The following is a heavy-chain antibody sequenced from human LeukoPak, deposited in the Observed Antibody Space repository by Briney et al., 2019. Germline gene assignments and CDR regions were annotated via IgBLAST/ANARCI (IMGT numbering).Heavy chain of an antibody. D-gene: IGHD5-24*01. Sequence: SETLSLTCAVYGGSFSGYYWSWIRQPPGKGLEWIGEINHSGSTNYNPSLKSRVTISVDTSKNQFSLKLSSVTAADTAVYYCARGGEGYHYVDWGPGILVTVST. CDR2: INHSGST. CDR1: GGSFSGYY. CDR3: ARGGEGYHYVD. V-gene: IGHV4-34*01. J-gene: IGHJ1*01.